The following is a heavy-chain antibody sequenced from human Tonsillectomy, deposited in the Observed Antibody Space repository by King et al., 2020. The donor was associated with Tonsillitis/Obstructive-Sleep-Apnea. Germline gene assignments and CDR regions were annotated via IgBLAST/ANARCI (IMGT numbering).Heavy chain of an antibody. Sequence: VQLQESGPGLVKPSETLSLTCTVSGGSISSYYWSWLRQPPGKGLEWIGYIDYSGSTKYNPSLKSRVIISVDTSKNQFSLNLSSVIAADTAVYYCAREGYDACDIWGQGTMVTVSS. CDR2: IDYSGST. J-gene: IGHJ3*02. CDR3: AREGYDACDI. V-gene: IGHV4-59*01. CDR1: GGSISSYY. D-gene: IGHD6-13*01.